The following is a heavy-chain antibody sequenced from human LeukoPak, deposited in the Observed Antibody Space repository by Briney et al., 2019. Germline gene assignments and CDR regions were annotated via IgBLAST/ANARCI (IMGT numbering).Heavy chain of an antibody. D-gene: IGHD2-15*01. J-gene: IGHJ4*02. CDR1: GGSFSGYY. CDR2: INHSGST. Sequence: SETLSLTCAVYGGSFSGYYWSWIRQPPGKGLEWIGEINHSGSTNYSPSLKSRVTISVDTSKNQFSLKLSSVTAADTAVYYCASRYCSGGSCYSDYWGQGTLVTVSS. CDR3: ASRYCSGGSCYSDY. V-gene: IGHV4-34*01.